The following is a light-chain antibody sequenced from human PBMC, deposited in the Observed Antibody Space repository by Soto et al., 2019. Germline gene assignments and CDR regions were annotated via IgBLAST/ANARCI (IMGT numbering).Light chain of an antibody. CDR3: GTWDSSLTTFV. CDR1: RPNIGEYY. V-gene: IGLV1-51*02. J-gene: IGLJ1*01. Sequence: VLRPPPSVSVATCLKGTLFCSRSRPNIGEYYVSWHQQLPGTAPKLLIYENDKRPSGIPDRFSGSKSGTSATLDITGLQTGDEADYYCGTWDSSLTTFVFGTGTKVTVL. CDR2: END.